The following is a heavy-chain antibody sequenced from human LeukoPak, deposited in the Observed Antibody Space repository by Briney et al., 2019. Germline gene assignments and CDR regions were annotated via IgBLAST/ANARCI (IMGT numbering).Heavy chain of an antibody. D-gene: IGHD1-26*01. Sequence: PGGSLRLSCAASGFTFSSYAMSWVHQAPGKGLEWVSAISGSGGSTYYADSVKGRFTISRDNSKNTLYLQMNSLRAEDTAVYYCAANSGSYYYYYYYMDVWGKGTTVTVSS. J-gene: IGHJ6*03. CDR3: AANSGSYYYYYYYMDV. CDR1: GFTFSSYA. V-gene: IGHV3-23*01. CDR2: ISGSGGST.